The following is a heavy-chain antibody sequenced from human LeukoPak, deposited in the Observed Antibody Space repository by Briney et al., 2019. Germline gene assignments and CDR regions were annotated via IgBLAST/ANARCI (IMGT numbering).Heavy chain of an antibody. CDR2: IYYSGNT. J-gene: IGHJ1*01. CDR3: ARGPHYYDSSGYYYPEYFQH. V-gene: IGHV4-31*03. Sequence: SQTLSLTCTVSGGSISSGDYYWSWIRQHPGKGLEWIGDIYYSGNTYYNPSLKSRVTISVDTSKNQFSLKLSSVTAADTAVYYCARGPHYYDSSGYYYPEYFQHWGQGTLVTVPS. D-gene: IGHD3-22*01. CDR1: GGSISSGDYY.